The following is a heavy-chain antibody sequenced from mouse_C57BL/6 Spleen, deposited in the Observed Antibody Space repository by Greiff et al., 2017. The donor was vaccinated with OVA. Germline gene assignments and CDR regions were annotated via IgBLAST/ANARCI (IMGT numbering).Heavy chain of an antibody. D-gene: IGHD1-1*01. Sequence: EVQLQQSGAELVKPGASVKLSCTASGFNIKDYSMHWVKQRTEQGLEWIGRIDPEDGETKYAPKFKGKATITADTSSTTAYLQLSSLTSEETAVDYYARSWYGSSDGCFDDWGKGTTVTVSS. CDR1: GFNIKDYS. CDR2: IDPEDGET. J-gene: IGHJ1*03. V-gene: IGHV14-2*01. CDR3: ARSWYGSSDGCFDD.